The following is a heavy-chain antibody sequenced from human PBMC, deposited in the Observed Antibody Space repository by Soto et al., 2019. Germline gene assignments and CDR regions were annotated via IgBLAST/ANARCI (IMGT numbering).Heavy chain of an antibody. Sequence: PVGSLRLSCAASGFTVSNNYMRWVRQAPGKGLEWVSLIYSGGNTHYADSVKGRFTISRDNSKNTLFLQMNSLRVEDTAVYYCARDPPGIAASGAGGWGQGTLVTVS. V-gene: IGHV3-53*01. CDR2: IYSGGNT. D-gene: IGHD6-13*01. J-gene: IGHJ4*02. CDR3: ARDPPGIAASGAGG. CDR1: GFTVSNNY.